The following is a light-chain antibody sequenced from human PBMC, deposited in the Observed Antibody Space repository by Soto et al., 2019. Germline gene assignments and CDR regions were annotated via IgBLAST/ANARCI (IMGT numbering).Light chain of an antibody. J-gene: IGLJ1*01. CDR3: SSYTSTSRYV. Sequence: QSVLTQPPSVSGSPGQSVTISCPGTSSDVGKYDRVSWYQQPPGTAPKLIIYEVTNRPSGVPARFSGSKSGNTASLTISGLQAEDEADYYRSSYTSTSRYVFGAGTKVTVL. CDR1: SSDVGKYDR. V-gene: IGLV2-18*02. CDR2: EVT.